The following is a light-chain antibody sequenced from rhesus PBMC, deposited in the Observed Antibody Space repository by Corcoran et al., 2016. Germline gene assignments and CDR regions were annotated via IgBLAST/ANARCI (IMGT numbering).Light chain of an antibody. CDR3: QKYSSSPT. CDR2: GAS. CDR1: QSVGSS. Sequence: QVILTQSPATLSLSPGERDTLSCRASQSVGSSLAWYQQKPGQAPRLLIYGASSRATGTPDRFRGSGSGTEFPLTISSLEPEDFAVYYCQKYSSSPTFGQGTKVEIK. J-gene: IGKJ1*01. V-gene: IGKV3-53*01.